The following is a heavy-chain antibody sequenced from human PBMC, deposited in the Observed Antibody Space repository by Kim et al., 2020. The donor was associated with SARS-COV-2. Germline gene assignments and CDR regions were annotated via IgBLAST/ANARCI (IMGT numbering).Heavy chain of an antibody. CDR1: GDSISYYY. CDR3: VRTEVRASRRHFDY. V-gene: IGHV4-59*08. CDR2: IYYGGTT. Sequence: SETLSLTCTVSGDSISYYYWSWIRQFPGKGLEWIGYIYYGGTTDYNPSLKSRVTISVDTSKNEFSLELTSVTAADTAVYYCVRTEVRASRRHFDYWGQG. D-gene: IGHD6-13*01. J-gene: IGHJ4*02.